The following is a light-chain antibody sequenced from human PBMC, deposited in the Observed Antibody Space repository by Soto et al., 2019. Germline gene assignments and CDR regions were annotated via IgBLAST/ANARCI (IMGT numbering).Light chain of an antibody. CDR3: LHGYSYLPT. V-gene: IGKV1-6*01. CDR1: QGIRND. J-gene: IGKJ1*01. Sequence: AIQMTQSPSSLSASVGDRVTITCRASQGIRNDLAWYQQKPGEAPKLLIYVASSLQSGVPSRFSGSGSGTDFTLTISSLQPEGFAAYYCLHGYSYLPTFGQGTQVEVK. CDR2: VAS.